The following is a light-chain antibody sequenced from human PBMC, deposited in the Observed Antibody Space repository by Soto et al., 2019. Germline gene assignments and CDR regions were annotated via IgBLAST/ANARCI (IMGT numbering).Light chain of an antibody. CDR3: QHRSNWPPT. J-gene: IGKJ1*01. CDR2: DAS. V-gene: IGKV3-11*01. Sequence: EIVLTQSPATLSLSPGQRATLSCRASQSVSTYLAWYQQKPGQAPRLLISDASNRATGIPARFSGSGSGTDFTLTFSSLEPEDSAVYYCQHRSNWPPTFGQGTRVEIK. CDR1: QSVSTY.